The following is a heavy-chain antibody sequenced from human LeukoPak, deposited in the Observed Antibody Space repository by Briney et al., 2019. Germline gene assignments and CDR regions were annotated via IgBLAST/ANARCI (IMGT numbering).Heavy chain of an antibody. Sequence: ASVKVSCKASGYTFTDYYMHWVRPAPGQGLEGMGIINPSGDSTSNAQKFQGRVTMTRDTSTSTVYMELSSLRSEDTAVYYCARGPRSSGWIEDPWGQGTLVTVSS. CDR2: INPSGDST. D-gene: IGHD6-19*01. J-gene: IGHJ5*02. CDR3: ARGPRSSGWIEDP. CDR1: GYTFTDYY. V-gene: IGHV1-46*01.